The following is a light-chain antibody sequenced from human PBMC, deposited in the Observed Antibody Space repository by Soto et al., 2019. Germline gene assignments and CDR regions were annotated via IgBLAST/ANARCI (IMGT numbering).Light chain of an antibody. CDR2: DAS. CDR1: QSVSSY. J-gene: IGKJ4*01. CDR3: QQRYNWPVT. Sequence: EIVLTQSPATLSLSPGERATLSCRASQSVSSYLAWYQQKPGQAPRLLIYDASNRATGIPARFSGSGSGTDFTLTISNLEPEDFAVYYCQQRYNWPVTFGGGTKVEIK. V-gene: IGKV3-11*01.